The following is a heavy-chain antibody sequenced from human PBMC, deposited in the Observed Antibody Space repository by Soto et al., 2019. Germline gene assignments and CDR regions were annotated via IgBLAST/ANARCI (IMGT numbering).Heavy chain of an antibody. Sequence: EVQLVESGGGLVQPGGSLRLSCAASGFTFSSYWMSWVRQAPGKGLEWVANIKQDGSEKYYVDSVKGRFTIPRDNAKNSLYLQMNSLRAEDTAVYYCARVALLWFGETAPADYWGQGTLVTVSS. D-gene: IGHD3-10*01. CDR3: ARVALLWFGETAPADY. J-gene: IGHJ4*02. V-gene: IGHV3-7*01. CDR2: IKQDGSEK. CDR1: GFTFSSYW.